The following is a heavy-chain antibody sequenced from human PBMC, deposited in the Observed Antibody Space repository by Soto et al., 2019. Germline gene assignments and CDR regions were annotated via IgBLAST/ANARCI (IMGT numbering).Heavy chain of an antibody. J-gene: IGHJ4*01. V-gene: IGHV1-69*13. CDR1: GGTFNNYA. D-gene: IGHD4-17*01. Sequence: SVKVSCKASGGTFNNYAISWVRQAPGQGLEWMGGIIPVFGTAHYAQKFQGRVTITADESTSTAYMELSSLRSEDTAMYYCAREGYADYGKPFDYWGHGTLVTVSS. CDR3: AREGYADYGKPFDY. CDR2: IIPVFGTA.